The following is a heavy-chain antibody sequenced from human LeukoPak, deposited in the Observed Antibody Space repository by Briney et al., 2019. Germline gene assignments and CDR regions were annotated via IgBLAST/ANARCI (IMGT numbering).Heavy chain of an antibody. J-gene: IGHJ1*01. Sequence: PGGSLRLSCAASGFTFSDYYMSWIRQAPGKGLEWVSYISSSSSTIYYAYSVKGRITTSRDNATNSMCLQMDRLTGAGTAVYYCARGVDTAMVTFIFQPWGQGTLVTVSS. CDR2: ISSSSSTI. V-gene: IGHV3-11*04. D-gene: IGHD5-18*01. CDR3: ARGVDTAMVTFIFQP. CDR1: GFTFSDYY.